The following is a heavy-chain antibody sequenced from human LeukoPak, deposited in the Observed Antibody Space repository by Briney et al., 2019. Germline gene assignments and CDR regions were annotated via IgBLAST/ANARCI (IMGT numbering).Heavy chain of an antibody. CDR3: VRGGYGWTFDF. J-gene: IGHJ4*02. V-gene: IGHV3-11*01. Sequence: PGGSLRLSCPASGFNFNDNFMGWIRQAPAKGLEWISYISSKGDTIHYSDPVKGRFSIARDNPQKSLYLQMDSLRVEDTAVYYCVRGGYGWTFDFWGQGTLVTVSS. D-gene: IGHD5-18*01. CDR2: ISSKGDTI. CDR1: GFNFNDNF.